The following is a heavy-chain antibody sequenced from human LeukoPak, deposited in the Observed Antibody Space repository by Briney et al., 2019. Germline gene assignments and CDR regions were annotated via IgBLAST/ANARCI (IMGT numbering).Heavy chain of an antibody. J-gene: IGHJ4*02. CDR2: ISSGGYI. V-gene: IGHV3-21*01. Sequence: PGGSLRLSCAASGFTFSNYGMNWVRQAPRKGLEWVSSISSGGYIYYADSMKGRFTISRDNAKNSLYLQMNSLRAEDTAVYYCARAGGYGLPFTYYFDYWGQGTLVTVSS. D-gene: IGHD3-16*01. CDR3: ARAGGYGLPFTYYFDY. CDR1: GFTFSNYG.